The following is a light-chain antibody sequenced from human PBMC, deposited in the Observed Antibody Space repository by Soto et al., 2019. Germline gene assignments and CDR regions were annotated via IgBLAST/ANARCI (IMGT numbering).Light chain of an antibody. CDR3: QQYGSSPRT. CDR1: QRVSSSY. J-gene: IGKJ1*01. CDR2: GAS. V-gene: IGKV3-20*01. Sequence: EIVMTKCRGTLSLSPGERATISCLASQRVSSSYLAWYQQKPGQAPRLLIYGASSRATGIPDRFSGSGSGTDFTLTISRLEPEDFAVYYCQQYGSSPRTFGQGTKVDIK.